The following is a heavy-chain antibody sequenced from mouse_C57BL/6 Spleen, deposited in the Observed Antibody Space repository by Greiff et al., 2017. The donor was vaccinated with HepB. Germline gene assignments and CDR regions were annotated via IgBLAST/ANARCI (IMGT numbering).Heavy chain of an antibody. Sequence: QVQLQQPGTELVKPGASVKLSCKASGYTFTSYWMHWVKQRPGQGLEWIGNINPSNGGTNYNQKFKDKATLTVDKSSSTAYMQLSSLTSEDSAVYYCARPLLPYYAMDYWGQGTSVTVSS. CDR3: ARPLLPYYAMDY. CDR2: INPSNGGT. J-gene: IGHJ4*01. CDR1: GYTFTSYW. V-gene: IGHV1-53*01.